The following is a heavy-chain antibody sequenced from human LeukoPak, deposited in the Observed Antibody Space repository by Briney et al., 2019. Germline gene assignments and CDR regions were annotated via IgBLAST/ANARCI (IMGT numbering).Heavy chain of an antibody. CDR2: ISGSGGST. V-gene: IGHV3-23*01. CDR3: AKWHNRGWYSDY. D-gene: IGHD6-19*01. J-gene: IGHJ4*02. CDR1: GFTFSSYA. Sequence: QTGGSLRLFCAASGFTFSSYAMSWVRQAPGKGLEWVSAISGSGGSTYYADSVKGRFTISRDNSKNTLYLQMNSLRAEDTAVYYCAKWHNRGWYSDYWGQGTLVTVSS.